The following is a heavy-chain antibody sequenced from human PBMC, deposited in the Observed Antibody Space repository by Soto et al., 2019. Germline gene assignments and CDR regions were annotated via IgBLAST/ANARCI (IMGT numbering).Heavy chain of an antibody. Sequence: GASVKVSCKASGYTFTGYYMHWVRQAPGQGLEWMGWINPNSGGTNYAQKFQGRVTMTRDTSISTAYMELSRLRSDDTAVYYCARVISARQNGMDVWGKGTTVPVSS. D-gene: IGHD6-6*01. CDR2: INPNSGGT. CDR3: ARVISARQNGMDV. J-gene: IGHJ6*04. CDR1: GYTFTGYY. V-gene: IGHV1-2*02.